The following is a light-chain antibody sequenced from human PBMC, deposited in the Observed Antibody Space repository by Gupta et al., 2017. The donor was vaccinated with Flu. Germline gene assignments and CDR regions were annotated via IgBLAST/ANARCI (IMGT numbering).Light chain of an antibody. Sequence: SALPQPASVSRSLGPSITISCTGTSSDIGGYNRVSWSQPHPGKAPKLIMYGVSNRNTGRSERLAGSRSGNTASITISLLKADDEADDDGSYYTRRTTARSAWVFGGGTRLTVL. J-gene: IGLJ3*02. V-gene: IGLV2-14*01. CDR3: SYYTRRTTARSAWV. CDR1: SSDIGGYNR. CDR2: GVS.